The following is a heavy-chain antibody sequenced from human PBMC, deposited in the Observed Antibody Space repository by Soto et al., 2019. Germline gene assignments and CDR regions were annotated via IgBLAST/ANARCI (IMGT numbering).Heavy chain of an antibody. CDR1: GGSISSYY. V-gene: IGHV4-59*01. CDR2: IYYSGST. J-gene: IGHJ6*02. D-gene: IGHD1-20*01. CDR3: ARDSGLNWNDVYYYYGMDV. Sequence: SETLSLTCTVSGGSISSYYWSWIRQPPGKGLEWIGYIYYSGSTNYNPSLKSRVTISVDTSKNQFSLKLSSVTAADTAVYYCARDSGLNWNDVYYYYGMDVWGRGTTVTVSS.